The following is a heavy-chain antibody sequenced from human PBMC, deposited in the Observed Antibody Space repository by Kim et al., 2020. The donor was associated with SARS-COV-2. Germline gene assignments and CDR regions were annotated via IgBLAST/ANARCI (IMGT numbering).Heavy chain of an antibody. Sequence: SETLSLTCTVSGSSISSGDCYWSWIRQHPGKGLEWIGYIYYSGSAYYNPSLKSRVTISVDTSKNKFSLKLSSVTAADTAVYYCARTSREHYGSGSFIDYWGQGTLVTGSS. CDR1: GSSISSGDCY. V-gene: IGHV4-31*03. D-gene: IGHD3-10*01. CDR3: ARTSREHYGSGSFIDY. J-gene: IGHJ4*02. CDR2: IYYSGSA.